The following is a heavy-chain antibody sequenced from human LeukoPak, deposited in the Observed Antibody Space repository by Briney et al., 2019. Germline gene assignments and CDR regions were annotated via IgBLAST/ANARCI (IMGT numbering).Heavy chain of an antibody. CDR2: IYYSGST. J-gene: IGHJ4*02. D-gene: IGHD6-13*01. V-gene: IGHV4-39*07. CDR1: GGSISSRSYY. Sequence: SETLSLTCTVSGGSISSRSYYWGWIRQPPGKGLEWIGSIYYSGSTYYNPSLKSRVTISVDTSKNQFSLKLSSVTAADTAVYYCAREAAALDYWGQGTLVTVSS. CDR3: AREAAALDY.